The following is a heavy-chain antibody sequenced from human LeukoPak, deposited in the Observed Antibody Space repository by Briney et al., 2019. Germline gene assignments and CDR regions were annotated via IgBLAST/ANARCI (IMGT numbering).Heavy chain of an antibody. CDR1: GFTFNTYW. J-gene: IGHJ3*02. CDR3: ARDSRYCTAANCRGGAFDI. V-gene: IGHV3-7*01. CDR2: IKQGGSDK. D-gene: IGHD2-8*02. Sequence: GGSLRLSCAASGFTFNTYWMSWVRQAPGEGLEGVANIKQGGSDKYYVDCVKGRFTLSRDYAKNSLYLQMHSLRAEDTAVYYCARDSRYCTAANCRGGAFDIWSQGTMVTVSS.